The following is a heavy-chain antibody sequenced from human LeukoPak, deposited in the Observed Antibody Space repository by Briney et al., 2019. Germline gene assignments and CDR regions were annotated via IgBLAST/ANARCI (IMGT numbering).Heavy chain of an antibody. CDR2: IYYSGST. D-gene: IGHD6-13*01. CDR3: ARVRGSSLTTNYYYYYMDV. J-gene: IGHJ6*03. V-gene: IGHV4-59*01. Sequence: SETLSLTCTVSGGSISSYYWSWIRQPPGKGLEWIGYIYYSGSTYYNPSLKSRVTISVDTSKNQFSLKLSSVTAADTAVYYCARVRGSSLTTNYYYYYMDVWGKGTTVTISS. CDR1: GGSISSYY.